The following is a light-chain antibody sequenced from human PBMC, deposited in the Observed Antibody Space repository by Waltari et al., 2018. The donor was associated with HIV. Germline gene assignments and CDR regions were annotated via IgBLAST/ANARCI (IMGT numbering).Light chain of an antibody. CDR2: AAS. J-gene: IGKJ5*01. Sequence: EIVLTKSPATLSFSPGEIAPLSCRPSQSVSNYLAWYQQKPGQAPRLLIYAASSRATGIPARFSGSGSGTDFTLTISSLEPGDFAVYYCQQRSNWPITFGQGTRLEIK. CDR3: QQRSNWPIT. V-gene: IGKV3-11*01. CDR1: QSVSNY.